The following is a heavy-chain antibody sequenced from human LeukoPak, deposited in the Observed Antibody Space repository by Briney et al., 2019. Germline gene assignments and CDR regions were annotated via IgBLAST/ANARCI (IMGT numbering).Heavy chain of an antibody. CDR2: IKQDGSEK. D-gene: IGHD2-21*02. CDR1: GFTFSSYW. CDR3: ARTHCGGDCYSLPGY. J-gene: IGHJ4*02. V-gene: IGHV3-7*01. Sequence: GGSLRLSCAASGFTFSSYWMSWVRQAPGKGLEWVANIKQDGSEKYYVDSVKGRFTISRDNAKNSLYLQMNSLRAEDTAVYYCARTHCGGDCYSLPGYWGQGTLVTVSS.